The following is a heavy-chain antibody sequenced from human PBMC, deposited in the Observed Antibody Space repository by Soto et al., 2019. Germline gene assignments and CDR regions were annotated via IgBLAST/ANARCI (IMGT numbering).Heavy chain of an antibody. D-gene: IGHD2-8*01. V-gene: IGHV4-30-4*01. CDR2: LYYSGST. Sequence: QVQLQESGPGLVKPSQTLSLTCTVSGGSISSGDYYWSWIRQPPGKGLEWIGYLYYSGSTYYDPSLRSRVTISVDTSKNQFSLKLSSVTGADTAVYYCAGMVYASLSDYWGQGTLVTVSS. CDR1: GGSISSGDYY. J-gene: IGHJ4*02. CDR3: AGMVYASLSDY.